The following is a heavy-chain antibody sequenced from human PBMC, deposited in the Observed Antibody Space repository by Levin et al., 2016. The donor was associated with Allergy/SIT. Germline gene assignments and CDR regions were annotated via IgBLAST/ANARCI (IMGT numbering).Heavy chain of an antibody. V-gene: IGHV3-7*02. J-gene: IGHJ6*02. CDR2: IKQDGSEK. D-gene: IGHD1-14*01. CDR1: GFTFSSYW. Sequence: GESLKISCAASGFTFSSYWMSWVRQAPGKGLEWVANIKQDGSEKYYVDSVKGRFTISRDNAKNSLYLQMNSLRAEDTAVYYCARQLTTGEYSYYGMDVWGQGTTVTVSS. CDR3: ARQLTTGEYSYYGMDV.